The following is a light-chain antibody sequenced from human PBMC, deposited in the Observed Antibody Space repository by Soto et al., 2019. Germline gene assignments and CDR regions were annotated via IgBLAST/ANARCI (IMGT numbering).Light chain of an antibody. CDR3: QSYDRSLSGSF. CDR2: EVT. V-gene: IGLV2-8*01. J-gene: IGLJ1*01. Sequence: QSALAQPPSASGSPGQSVTISCTGTGSDVGAYNYVSWFQHHPGNAPKLMIYEVTKRPSGVPDRFSGSKSGNTASLTVSGLQVEDEADYYCQSYDRSLSGSFFGTGTKLTVL. CDR1: GSDVGAYNY.